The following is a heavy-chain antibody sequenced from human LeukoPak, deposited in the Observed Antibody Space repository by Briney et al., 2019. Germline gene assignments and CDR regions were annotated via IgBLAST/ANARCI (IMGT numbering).Heavy chain of an antibody. CDR2: ISGSAGRT. D-gene: IGHD3-22*01. V-gene: IGHV3-23*01. CDR1: GFTFSMYA. J-gene: IGHJ6*02. Sequence: GGSLRLSCAASGFTFSMYAMSWVDQPPGKGLEWVSAISGSAGRTYYADSVKGRFTISRANSNIAVYLQMSGLRAEDTALYSCAKTNYYDTSPYHLRSYYYGLDIWGQGTTVTVSS. CDR3: AKTNYYDTSPYHLRSYYYGLDI.